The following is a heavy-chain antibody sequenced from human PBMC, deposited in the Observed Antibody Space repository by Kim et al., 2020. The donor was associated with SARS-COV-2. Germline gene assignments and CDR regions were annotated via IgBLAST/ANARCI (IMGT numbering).Heavy chain of an antibody. CDR2: ISGNGGST. CDR1: GFTFSSYA. V-gene: IGHV3-23*01. CDR3: AKGAGAPFVFDY. Sequence: GGSLRLSCAASGFTFSSYAMSWVRQAPGKGLEWVSSISGNGGSTYYADSVKGRFTISRDNSKNTLFLQMNNLRAEDTAVYYCAKGAGAPFVFDYWGQGTLVTVSS. D-gene: IGHD6-19*01. J-gene: IGHJ4*02.